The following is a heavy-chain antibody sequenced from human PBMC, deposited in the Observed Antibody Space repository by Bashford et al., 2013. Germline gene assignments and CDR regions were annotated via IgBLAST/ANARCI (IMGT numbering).Heavy chain of an antibody. D-gene: IGHD6-19*01. V-gene: IGHV5-51*01. Sequence: WVRQMPGKGLEWMGIIYPGDSDTTYSPSFEGQVTISADKSSSTAFLQWSRLRASDTAMYYCARHYAPREAVAGFDYWGQGTLVTVSS. CDR2: IYPGDSDT. J-gene: IGHJ4*02. CDR3: ARHYAPREAVAGFDY.